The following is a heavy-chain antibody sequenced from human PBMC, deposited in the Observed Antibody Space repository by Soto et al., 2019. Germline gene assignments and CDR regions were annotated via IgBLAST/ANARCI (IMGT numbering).Heavy chain of an antibody. CDR2: INPSGGST. Sequence: QVQLVQSGAEVKKPGASVKVSCKASGYTFTSYYMHWVRHAPGQGLEWMGIINPSGGSTSYAQKFQGRVTMTRDTSTSTVYMELSSLRSEDTAVYYSARDRAVAGSDAIFDYWGQGTLVTVSS. J-gene: IGHJ4*02. D-gene: IGHD6-19*01. CDR1: GYTFTSYY. V-gene: IGHV1-46*01. CDR3: ARDRAVAGSDAIFDY.